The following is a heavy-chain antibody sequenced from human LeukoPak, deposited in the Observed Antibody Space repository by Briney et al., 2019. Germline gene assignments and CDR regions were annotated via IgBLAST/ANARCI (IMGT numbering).Heavy chain of an antibody. D-gene: IGHD5-18*01. CDR3: GRSLPRGYRYAALDY. CDR1: GYNFTNYW. Sequence: GESLKISCKGSGYNFTNYWIAWVRQMPGKGLEWMGIVYPGDSDTAYNPSFQGQVTVSADKSINTAYLQWSSLKASDTAIYYCGRSLPRGYRYAALDYWGQGTLVTVSS. CDR2: VYPGDSDT. V-gene: IGHV5-51*01. J-gene: IGHJ4*02.